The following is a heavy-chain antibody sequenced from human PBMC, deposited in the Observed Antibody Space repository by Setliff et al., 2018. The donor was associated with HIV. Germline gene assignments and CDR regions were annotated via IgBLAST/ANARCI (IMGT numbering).Heavy chain of an antibody. D-gene: IGHD6-13*01. CDR2: VNPNSGDT. Sequence: ASVKVSCKASGYSFTDYFMHWVRQAPGQGLEWMGRVNPNSGDTNYAQKFQGRVTMTRHTSISTAYMELSRLTSDDTAVYYCARGLSSSWFDRWGQGTLVTVSS. V-gene: IGHV1-2*06. CDR3: ARGLSSSWFDR. CDR1: GYSFTDYF. J-gene: IGHJ5*02.